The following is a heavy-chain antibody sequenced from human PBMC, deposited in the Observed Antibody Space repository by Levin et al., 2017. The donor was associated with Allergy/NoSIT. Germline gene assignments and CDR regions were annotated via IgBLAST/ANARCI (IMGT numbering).Heavy chain of an antibody. V-gene: IGHV1-18*01. J-gene: IGHJ4*02. CDR1: GYTFTSYG. CDR2: ISGYNGNT. D-gene: IGHD3-10*01. CDR3: ARDIVAGWFGETLDY. Sequence: ASVKVSCKASGYTFTSYGISWVRQAPGQGLEWMGWISGYNGNTNYAQKLQGRVTMTTDTSTSTAYMELRSLRSDDTAVYYCARDIVAGWFGETLDYWGQGTLVTVSS.